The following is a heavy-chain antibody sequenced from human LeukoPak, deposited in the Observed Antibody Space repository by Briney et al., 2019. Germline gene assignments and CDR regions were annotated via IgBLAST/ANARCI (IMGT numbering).Heavy chain of an antibody. J-gene: IGHJ4*02. D-gene: IGHD4-23*01. Sequence: GGSLRLSCAASGFTFSSYSMVWVRQAPGKGLEYVSGITSNGGTTYYGNSVKGRFTISRDNSKDTLYLQMGSLRTEDMAVYYCARGIRWASDYWGQGTPVTVAS. V-gene: IGHV3-64*01. CDR2: ITSNGGTT. CDR3: ARGIRWASDY. CDR1: GFTFSSYS.